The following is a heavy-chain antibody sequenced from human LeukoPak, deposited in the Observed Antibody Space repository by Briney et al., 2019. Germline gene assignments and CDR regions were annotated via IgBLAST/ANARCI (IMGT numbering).Heavy chain of an antibody. J-gene: IGHJ4*02. V-gene: IGHV3-30-3*01. CDR1: GFTFSSYA. CDR2: ISYDGSNK. D-gene: IGHD1-26*01. Sequence: PGRSLRLSCAASGFTFSSYAMHWVRQAPGKGLEWVAVISYDGSNKYYADSVKGRFTISRDNSKNTLYLQMNSLRAEDTAVYYCARDHGSYYYFDSWGQGTLVTVSS. CDR3: ARDHGSYYYFDS.